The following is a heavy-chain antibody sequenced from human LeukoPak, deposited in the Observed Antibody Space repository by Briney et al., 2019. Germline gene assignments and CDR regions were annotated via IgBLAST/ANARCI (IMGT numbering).Heavy chain of an antibody. CDR2: IYYSGST. CDR3: ARRKPGFDAFDI. Sequence: SETLSLTCTVSGGSISSYYWSWIRQPPGKGLEWIGYIYYSGSTNYNPSLKSRVTISVDTSKNQFSLKLSSVTAADTAVYYCARRKPGFDAFDIWGQGTMVTVSS. V-gene: IGHV4-59*08. J-gene: IGHJ3*02. CDR1: GGSISSYY. D-gene: IGHD3-10*01.